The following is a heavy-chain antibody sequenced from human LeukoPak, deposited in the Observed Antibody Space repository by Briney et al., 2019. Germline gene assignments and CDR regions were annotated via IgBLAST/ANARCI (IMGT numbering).Heavy chain of an antibody. D-gene: IGHD6-13*01. J-gene: IGHJ4*02. CDR1: GGSISSSSHY. CDR2: IYYSGST. Sequence: SSETLSLTCTVSGGSISSSSHYWGWIRQPPGKGLEWIGSIYYSGSTYYNPSLKSRVTISVDTSKNQFSLKLSSVTAADTAVYYCARGTSRSWYRWFDYWGQGTLVTVSS. V-gene: IGHV4-39*01. CDR3: ARGTSRSWYRWFDY.